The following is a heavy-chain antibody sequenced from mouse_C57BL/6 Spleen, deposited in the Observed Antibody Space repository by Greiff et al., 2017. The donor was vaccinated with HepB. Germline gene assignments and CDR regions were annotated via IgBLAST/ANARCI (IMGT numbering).Heavy chain of an antibody. Sequence: QVQLKQPGAELVMPGASVKLSCKASGYTFTSYWMHWVKQRPGQGLEWIGEIDPSDSYTNYNQKFKGKSTLTVDKSSSTAYMQLSSLTSEDSAVYYCARGGDGSSYPNYFDYWGQGTTLTVSS. CDR1: GYTFTSYW. D-gene: IGHD1-1*01. CDR3: ARGGDGSSYPNYFDY. CDR2: IDPSDSYT. J-gene: IGHJ2*01. V-gene: IGHV1-69*01.